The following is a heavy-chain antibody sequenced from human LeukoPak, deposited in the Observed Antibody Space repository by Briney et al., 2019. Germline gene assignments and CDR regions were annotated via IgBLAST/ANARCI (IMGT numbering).Heavy chain of an antibody. J-gene: IGHJ4*02. CDR1: GGSISSYY. V-gene: IGHV4-59*12. D-gene: IGHD4-23*01. Sequence: PSETLSLTCTVSGGSISSYYWSWIRQPPGKGLEWIGYIYYSGSTNYNPSLKSRVTISVDTSKNQFSLKLSSVTAADTAVYYCARAHYGGNRGIDYWGQGTLVTVSS. CDR2: IYYSGST. CDR3: ARAHYGGNRGIDY.